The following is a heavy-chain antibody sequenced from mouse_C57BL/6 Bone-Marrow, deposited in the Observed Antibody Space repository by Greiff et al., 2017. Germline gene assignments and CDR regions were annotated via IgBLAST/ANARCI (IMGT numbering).Heavy chain of an antibody. J-gene: IGHJ2*01. V-gene: IGHV1-78*01. CDR3: ASWGNGRSLDY. Sequence: VQRQQSDAELVKPGASVKISCKASGYTFTDHTIHWVKQRPEQGLEWIGYIYPRDGSTKYNEKFKGKATLTADKSSSTAYMQLNSLTSEDSAVDFCASWGNGRSLDYWGQGTTLTVSS. D-gene: IGHD1-1*01. CDR2: IYPRDGST. CDR1: GYTFTDHT.